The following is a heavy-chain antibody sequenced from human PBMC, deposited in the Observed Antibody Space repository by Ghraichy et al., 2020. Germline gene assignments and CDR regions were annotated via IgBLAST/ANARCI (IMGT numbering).Heavy chain of an antibody. D-gene: IGHD2-15*01. V-gene: IGHV1-3*01. Sequence: ASVKVSCKASGYTFTSYAMHWVRQAPGQRLEWMGWINAGNGNTKYSQKFQGRVTITRDTSASTAYMELSSLRSEDTAVYYCARSYCSGGSCVHLVGGYWGQGTLVTVSS. CDR1: GYTFTSYA. CDR3: ARSYCSGGSCVHLVGGY. J-gene: IGHJ4*02. CDR2: INAGNGNT.